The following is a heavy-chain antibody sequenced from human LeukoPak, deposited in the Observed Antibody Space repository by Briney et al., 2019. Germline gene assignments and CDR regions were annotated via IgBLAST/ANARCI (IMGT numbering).Heavy chain of an antibody. CDR1: GYIFTSYD. Sequence: ASVKVSCKASGYIFTSYDINWVRQATGQGLEWMGWMNPNSGNTGYAQKFQGRVTMTRNTSISTAYMELSSLRSEDTAVYYCARGGFGYNPLDYWGQGTLVTVSS. CDR3: ARGGFGYNPLDY. D-gene: IGHD5-24*01. V-gene: IGHV1-8*01. CDR2: MNPNSGNT. J-gene: IGHJ4*02.